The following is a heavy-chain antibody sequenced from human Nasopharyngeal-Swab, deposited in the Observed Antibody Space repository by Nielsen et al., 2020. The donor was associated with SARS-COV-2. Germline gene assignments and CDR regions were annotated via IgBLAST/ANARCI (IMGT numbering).Heavy chain of an antibody. CDR2: IYYSGST. CDR3: ARDRGSSLYYFDY. D-gene: IGHD6-13*01. V-gene: IGHV4-61*01. CDR1: GGSVRSGSYY. J-gene: IGHJ4*02. Sequence: SETLSLTCTVSGGSVRSGSYYWSWIRQPPGKGLEWIGYIYYSGSTKYNPSLKSRVTISVDTSKNQFSLKLSSVTAADTAVYYCARDRGSSLYYFDYWGQGTLVTVSS.